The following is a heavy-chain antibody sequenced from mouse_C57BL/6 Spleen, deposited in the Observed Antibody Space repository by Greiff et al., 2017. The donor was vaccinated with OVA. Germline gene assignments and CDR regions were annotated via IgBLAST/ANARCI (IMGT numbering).Heavy chain of an antibody. CDR1: GYTFTSYW. CDR3: AREGIRYFDV. CDR2: IDPSDSYT. Sequence: QVQLQQPGAELVMPGASVKLSCKASGYTFTSYWMHWVKQRPGQGLEWIGEIDPSDSYTNYNQKFKGKSTLTVDKSSSTAYMQLSSLTSEDSAVYYCAREGIRYFDVWGTGTTGTVSS. J-gene: IGHJ1*03. V-gene: IGHV1-69*01.